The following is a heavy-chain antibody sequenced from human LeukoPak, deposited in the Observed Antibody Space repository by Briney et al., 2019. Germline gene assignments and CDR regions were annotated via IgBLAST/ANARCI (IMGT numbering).Heavy chain of an antibody. CDR2: IRSDSSYK. CDR1: GFSFRNYG. V-gene: IGHV3-30*02. D-gene: IGHD3-22*01. Sequence: GGSLRLSCVASGFSFRNYGMHWVRQAPGKGLEWVTFIRSDSSYKYYADSVKGRFTTSRDNSKSTLDLQMNSLRAEDTAVYYCARTYYYDGSGPFGYWGQGTLVTVSS. J-gene: IGHJ4*02. CDR3: ARTYYYDGSGPFGY.